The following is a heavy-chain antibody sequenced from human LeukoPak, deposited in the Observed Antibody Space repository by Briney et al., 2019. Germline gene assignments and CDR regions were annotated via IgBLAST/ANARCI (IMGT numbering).Heavy chain of an antibody. Sequence: GASVKVSCKASGYTFTSYDINWMRQATGQGLEWMGWMNPNSGNTGYAQKFQGRVTMTRNTSISTAYMELSSLRSEDTAVYYCARDRKGRDGYNSNAFDIWGQGTMVTVSS. CDR2: MNPNSGNT. J-gene: IGHJ3*02. V-gene: IGHV1-8*01. CDR3: ARDRKGRDGYNSNAFDI. CDR1: GYTFTSYD. D-gene: IGHD5-24*01.